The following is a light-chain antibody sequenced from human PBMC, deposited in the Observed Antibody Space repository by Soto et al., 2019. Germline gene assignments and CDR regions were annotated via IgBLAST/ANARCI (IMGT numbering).Light chain of an antibody. CDR3: QQYDSSRT. J-gene: IGKJ1*01. Sequence: DVQMTQSPSTLSASVGDRVTITCRASQSIGTWLAWYQQKPGGAPRLLIYDVSNLESGVPSRFSGSGSGPEFTLTITSLPPEDFRIYYCQQYDSSRTFGQGTKVDLK. V-gene: IGKV1-5*01. CDR1: QSIGTW. CDR2: DVS.